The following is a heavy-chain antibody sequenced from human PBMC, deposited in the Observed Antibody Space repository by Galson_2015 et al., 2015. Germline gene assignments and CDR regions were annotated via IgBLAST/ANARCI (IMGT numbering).Heavy chain of an antibody. Sequence: SLRLSCAASGFTFSDRYMDWVRHSPGKGLEWVARTRNKARSYTTEYAASVKGRFTISRDDSKSSLYLEMNSLRTDDTAVYYCTRLVPSTHNAFDLWGQGTMVTVSS. CDR1: GFTFSDRY. CDR3: TRLVPSTHNAFDL. V-gene: IGHV3-72*01. D-gene: IGHD2-15*01. CDR2: TRNKARSYTT. J-gene: IGHJ3*01.